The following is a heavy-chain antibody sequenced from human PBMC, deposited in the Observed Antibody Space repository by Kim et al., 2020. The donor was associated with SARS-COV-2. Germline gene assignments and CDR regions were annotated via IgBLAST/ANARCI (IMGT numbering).Heavy chain of an antibody. V-gene: IGHV1-69*01. CDR2: A. CDR3: ARLNGGFNDDY. Sequence: ANYAQKFQGRVTITADESTSTAYMELSSLRSEDTAVYYCARLNGGFNDDYWGQGTLVTVSS. J-gene: IGHJ4*02. D-gene: IGHD2-15*01.